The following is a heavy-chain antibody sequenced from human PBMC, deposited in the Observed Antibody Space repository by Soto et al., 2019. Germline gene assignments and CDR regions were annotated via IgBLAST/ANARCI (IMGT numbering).Heavy chain of an antibody. CDR1: GGTISSYA. CDR2: IIPIFGTA. V-gene: IGHV1-69*01. J-gene: IGHJ4*02. D-gene: IGHD2-15*01. CDR3: ARAGSCSGGSCYSSDFDY. Sequence: QVQLVQSGAEVKKPGSSVKVSCKASGGTISSYAISWVRQAPGQGLEWMGGIIPIFGTANYAQKFQGRVTITADESTSTAYMELSSLRSEDTAVYYCARAGSCSGGSCYSSDFDYWGQGTLVTVSS.